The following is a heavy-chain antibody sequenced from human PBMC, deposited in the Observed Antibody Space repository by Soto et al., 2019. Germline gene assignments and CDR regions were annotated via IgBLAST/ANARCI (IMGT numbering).Heavy chain of an antibody. CDR2: IYSGGST. J-gene: IGHJ3*02. CDR1: GFTVSSDY. CDR3: ARGSPAYYDIPGFYI. D-gene: IGHD3-9*01. Sequence: GGSLRLSCAASGFTVSSDYMSWVRQAPGKGLEWVSVIYSGGSTYYADSVKGRFTISRDNSKNTLYLQMGSLRAEDMSVYYCARGSPAYYDIPGFYIWGQGTMVTVSS. V-gene: IGHV3-66*01.